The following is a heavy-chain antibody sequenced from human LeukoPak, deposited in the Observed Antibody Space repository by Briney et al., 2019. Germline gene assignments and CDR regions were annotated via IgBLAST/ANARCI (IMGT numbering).Heavy chain of an antibody. CDR3: ARINTIMATFDY. D-gene: IGHD5-24*01. J-gene: IGHJ4*02. CDR1: GYFINSNYY. Sequence: SETLSLTCTVSGYFINSNYYWGWIRPPPGKGREWIATISHSGSTYYNPSLKSRVTISVETSKNQFSLKLSSVTAADTAVYYCARINTIMATFDYWGQGTLVTVSS. V-gene: IGHV4-38-2*02. CDR2: ISHSGST.